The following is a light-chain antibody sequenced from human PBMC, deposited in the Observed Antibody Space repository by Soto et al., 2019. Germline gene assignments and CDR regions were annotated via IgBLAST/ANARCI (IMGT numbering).Light chain of an antibody. Sequence: PGETATLSCRASQTISNTYLAWYQQKPGQAPRLLIYGASTRATGIPGRFSGSGSGTDFTLTVNRLEPEDFAVYYCQQYGSSPRTFGQGTKVEI. CDR1: QTISNTY. V-gene: IGKV3-20*01. CDR3: QQYGSSPRT. J-gene: IGKJ1*01. CDR2: GAS.